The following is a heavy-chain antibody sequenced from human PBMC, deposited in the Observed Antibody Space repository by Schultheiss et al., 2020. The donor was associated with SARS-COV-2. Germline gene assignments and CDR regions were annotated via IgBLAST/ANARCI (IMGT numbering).Heavy chain of an antibody. Sequence: SQTLSLTCTVSGGSISSSSYYWGWIRQPPGKGLEWIGSIYYSGSTYYNPSLKSRVTISVETSKNQFSLKLSSVTAADTAVYYCARSGYCSGGSCYSPSYAEYFQHWGQGTLVTVSS. V-gene: IGHV4-39*01. CDR1: GGSISSSSYY. J-gene: IGHJ1*01. CDR2: IYYSGST. D-gene: IGHD2-15*01. CDR3: ARSGYCSGGSCYSPSYAEYFQH.